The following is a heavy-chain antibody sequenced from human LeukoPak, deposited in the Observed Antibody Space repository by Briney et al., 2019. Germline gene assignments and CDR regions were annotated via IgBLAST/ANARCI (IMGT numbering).Heavy chain of an antibody. Sequence: GRSLRLSCAASGFTFDDYAMHWVRQAPGKGLEWVSRISWNSGSIGYADSVKGRFTISRDNAKNSLYLQMNSLRAEDTALYYCAKDGTIAAAARYYYYYMDVWGKGTTVTVSS. CDR3: AKDGTIAAAARYYYYYMDV. CDR1: GFTFDDYA. J-gene: IGHJ6*03. CDR2: ISWNSGSI. D-gene: IGHD6-13*01. V-gene: IGHV3-9*01.